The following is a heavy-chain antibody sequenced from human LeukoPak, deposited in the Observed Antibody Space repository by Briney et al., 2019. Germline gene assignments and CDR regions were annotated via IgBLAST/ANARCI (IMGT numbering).Heavy chain of an antibody. D-gene: IGHD1-14*01. Sequence: PGGSLRLSCAASGFTFSSYWMSWVRQAPGKGLEWVANIKQDGSEKYYVDSVKGRFTISRYNAKDSLYLQMNSLRAEDTAVHFCARVRRAKRQNRYYFYYYMDVWGKGTTVTVSS. J-gene: IGHJ6*03. CDR1: GFTFSSYW. V-gene: IGHV3-7*01. CDR2: IKQDGSEK. CDR3: ARVRRAKRQNRYYFYYYMDV.